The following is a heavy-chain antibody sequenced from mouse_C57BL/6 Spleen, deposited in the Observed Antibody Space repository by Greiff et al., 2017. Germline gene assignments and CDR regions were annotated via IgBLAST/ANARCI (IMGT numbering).Heavy chain of an antibody. D-gene: IGHD2-1*01. J-gene: IGHJ4*01. V-gene: IGHV1-52*01. CDR2: IDPSDSET. CDR1: GYTFTSYW. CDR3: AIDYHNCGRYAMED. Sequence: QVQLQQPGAELVRPGSSVKLSCKASGYTFTSYWMHWVKQRPIQGLEWIGNIDPSDSETHYNQKFKDKATLTVDKSSSTAYMQLSSLAAEDSAVYYRAIDYHNCGRYAMEDWGKGPSVPVSS.